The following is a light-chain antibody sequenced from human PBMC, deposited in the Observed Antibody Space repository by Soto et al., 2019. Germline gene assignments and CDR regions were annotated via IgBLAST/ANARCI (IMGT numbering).Light chain of an antibody. Sequence: QAVVTQEPSLTVSPGGPVTLTCGSSTGTVTSGHYPYWFQQKPGQAPRTLIYDTTNKHSWTPARFSGSLLGGKAALTLSGAQPEDEAEYYCLLSYSDTRVFGGGTKLTVL. V-gene: IGLV7-46*01. J-gene: IGLJ2*01. CDR1: TGTVTSGHY. CDR3: LLSYSDTRV. CDR2: DTT.